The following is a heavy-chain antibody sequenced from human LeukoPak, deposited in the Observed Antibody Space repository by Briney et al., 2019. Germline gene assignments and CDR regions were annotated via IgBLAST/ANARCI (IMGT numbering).Heavy chain of an antibody. D-gene: IGHD2-8*01. V-gene: IGHV1-46*01. Sequence: ASVKLSCTASGYTFTSYYMHWVRQAPRQGLEWMGIINPSGGSTSYAQKFQGRVTMTRDTSTSTGYMELSSLRSEDTAVYYCARSLTLGVSVCFDYWGQGTRVSVS. J-gene: IGHJ4*02. CDR3: ARSLTLGVSVCFDY. CDR1: GYTFTSYY. CDR2: INPSGGST.